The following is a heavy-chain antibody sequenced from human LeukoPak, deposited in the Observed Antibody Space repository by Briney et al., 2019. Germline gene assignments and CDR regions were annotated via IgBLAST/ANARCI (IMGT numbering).Heavy chain of an antibody. CDR3: ARNYNRFYYYMDV. CDR2: ISYSGST. J-gene: IGHJ6*03. V-gene: IGHV4-39*07. CDR1: GGSISSSTYY. Sequence: SETLSLTCTVSGGSISSSTYYRGWIRQPPGRGLEWIGSISYSGSTYYNPSLKSRVTISVDTSKNQFSLRLSSVTTADTAVYYCARNYNRFYYYMDVWGKGTTVTVSS. D-gene: IGHD5-24*01.